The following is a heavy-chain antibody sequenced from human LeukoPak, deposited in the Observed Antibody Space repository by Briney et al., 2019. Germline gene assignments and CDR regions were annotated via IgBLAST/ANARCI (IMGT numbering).Heavy chain of an antibody. CDR3: ARDPRGTYDY. D-gene: IGHD5-12*01. V-gene: IGHV1-2*02. CDR2: INPSSGDT. CDR1: GYSFTAAYN. Sequence: GASLKVSCKASGYSFTAAYNIHWLRQAPGQGPEFMGWINPSSGDTRYAQKFQGRVTVTRDTVISTAYMELSSLTSVDTAVYYCARDPRGTYDYWGQGTLVTVSS. J-gene: IGHJ4*02.